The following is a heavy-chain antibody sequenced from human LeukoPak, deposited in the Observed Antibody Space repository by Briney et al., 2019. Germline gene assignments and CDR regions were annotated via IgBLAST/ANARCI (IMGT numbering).Heavy chain of an antibody. J-gene: IGHJ3*02. V-gene: IGHV1-46*01. CDR3: ASVHLSGAFDI. Sequence: ASVKVSCKASGYTFTSYYMHWVRQAPGQGLEWMGIINPSGGSTSYAQKFQGRVTITADESTSTAYMELSSLTSEDTAVYYCASVHLSGAFDIWGLGTMVTVSS. CDR1: GYTFTSYY. CDR2: INPSGGST. D-gene: IGHD6-6*01.